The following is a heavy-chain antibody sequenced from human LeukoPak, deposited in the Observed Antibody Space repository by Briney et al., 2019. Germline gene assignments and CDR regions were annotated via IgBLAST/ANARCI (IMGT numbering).Heavy chain of an antibody. Sequence: GGSLRLSCAASGFTFSRYRMSWVRQAPGKGLECVANINQDGSEKYYVDSVKGRFTISRDDAKNSLFLQMNSLRAEDTAVYYCAREADSSAYLKVGVEYWGQGTLVTVSS. J-gene: IGHJ4*02. CDR2: INQDGSEK. CDR1: GFTFSRYR. D-gene: IGHD3-22*01. V-gene: IGHV3-7*05. CDR3: AREADSSAYLKVGVEY.